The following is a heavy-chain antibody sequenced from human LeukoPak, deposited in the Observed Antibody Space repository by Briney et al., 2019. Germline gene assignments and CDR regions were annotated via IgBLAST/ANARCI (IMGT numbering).Heavy chain of an antibody. J-gene: IGHJ4*02. Sequence: GGSLRLSCAASGFTFSSYSMNWVRQAPGKGLEWVSSISNCSSYIYYADSVKGRFTISRDNAKNSLYLQMNSLRDEDTAVYFCAREPPASSGWSDGLSDYWGQGTLVTVSS. D-gene: IGHD6-19*01. CDR2: ISNCSSYI. CDR3: AREPPASSGWSDGLSDY. V-gene: IGHV3-21*06. CDR1: GFTFSSYS.